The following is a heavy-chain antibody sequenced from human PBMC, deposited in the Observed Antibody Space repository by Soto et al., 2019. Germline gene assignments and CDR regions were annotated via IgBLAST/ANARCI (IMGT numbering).Heavy chain of an antibody. CDR2: IYYSGST. Sequence: QLQLQESGPGLVKPSETLSLTCTVSGGSISSSSYYWGWIRQPPGKGLEWIGSIYYSGSTYYNPSLKSRVTISVDTSKNQFSLKLSSVTAADTAVYYCATREDDFWSGPLANYWGQGTLVTVSS. D-gene: IGHD3-3*01. CDR3: ATREDDFWSGPLANY. V-gene: IGHV4-39*01. CDR1: GGSISSSSYY. J-gene: IGHJ4*02.